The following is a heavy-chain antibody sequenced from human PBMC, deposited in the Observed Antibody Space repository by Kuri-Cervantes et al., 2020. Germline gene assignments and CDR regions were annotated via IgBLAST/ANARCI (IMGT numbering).Heavy chain of an antibody. Sequence: ASVKVFCKASGYTFTSYGISWVRQAPGQGLEWMGWIIAYNGNTNYAQKLQGRVTMTTDTSTSTAYMELRSLRSDDTAVYYCTVMWGHTVTEQGAFDIWGQGTMVTVSS. V-gene: IGHV1-18*01. J-gene: IGHJ3*02. CDR2: IIAYNGNT. CDR3: TVMWGHTVTEQGAFDI. D-gene: IGHD4-17*01. CDR1: GYTFTSYG.